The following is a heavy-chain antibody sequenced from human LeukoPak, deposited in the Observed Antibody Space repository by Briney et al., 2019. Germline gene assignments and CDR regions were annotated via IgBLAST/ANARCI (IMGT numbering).Heavy chain of an antibody. CDR1: GYTFTGYY. D-gene: IGHD3-22*01. J-gene: IGHJ4*02. Sequence: ASVKVSCKASGYTFTGYYMHWVRQAPGQGLEWMGIINPSGGSTSYAQKFQGRVTMTRDTSASTVYMELSSLRSEDTAVYYCARVAVITRAFDYWGQGTLVTVSS. V-gene: IGHV1-46*01. CDR2: INPSGGST. CDR3: ARVAVITRAFDY.